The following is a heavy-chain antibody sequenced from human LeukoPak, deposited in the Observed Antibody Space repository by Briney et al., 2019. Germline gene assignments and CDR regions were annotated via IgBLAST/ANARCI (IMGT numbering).Heavy chain of an antibody. J-gene: IGHJ5*02. CDR1: GYSISSGYY. D-gene: IGHD5-12*01. V-gene: IGHV4-38-2*02. CDR3: ARLDIGDSGNPNWFDP. Sequence: PSETLSLTCTVSGYSISSGYYWGWIRQPPGKGLEWIGSIYHSGSTYYNPSLKSRVTISVDTSKNQFSLKLTSVTAADTAVFYCARLDIGDSGNPNWFDPWGQGTLVTVSS. CDR2: IYHSGST.